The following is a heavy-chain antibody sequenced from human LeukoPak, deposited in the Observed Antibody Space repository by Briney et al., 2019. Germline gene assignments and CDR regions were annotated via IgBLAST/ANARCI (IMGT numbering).Heavy chain of an antibody. D-gene: IGHD4-17*01. V-gene: IGHV3-21*01. CDR2: ISRSGGYI. CDR3: ARDRIVYGDYGDAFDI. Sequence: GGSLRLSCTASGFTFSSYSMNWLRRAPGKGLEWVSSISRSGGYIFYADSVKGRFTISRDNAKNSLSLQMNSLRAEDTAVYYCARDRIVYGDYGDAFDIWGQGTMVTVSS. J-gene: IGHJ3*02. CDR1: GFTFSSYS.